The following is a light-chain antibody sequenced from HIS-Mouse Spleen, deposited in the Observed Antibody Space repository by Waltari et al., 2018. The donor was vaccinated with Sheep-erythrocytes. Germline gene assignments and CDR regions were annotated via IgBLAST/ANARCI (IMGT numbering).Light chain of an antibody. CDR1: QSISSW. CDR2: KAS. V-gene: IGKV1-5*03. CDR3: EEYNSYSPLT. J-gene: IGKJ4*01. Sequence: DIQMTQSPSTLSASVGDRVTITCRASQSISSWLAWYQQKPGKAPKVLIYKASSLESGVPSRCSGSGSGTEFTLTISSLQPDDFATYYCEEYNSYSPLTLGGGTKVEIK.